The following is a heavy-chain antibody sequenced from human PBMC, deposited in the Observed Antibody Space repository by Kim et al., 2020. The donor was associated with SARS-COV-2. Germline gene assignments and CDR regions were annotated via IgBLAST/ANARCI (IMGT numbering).Heavy chain of an antibody. CDR2: ISGSGGST. D-gene: IGHD3-3*01. Sequence: GGSLRLSCAASGFTFSSYAMSWVRQAPGKGLEWVSAISGSGGSTYYADSVKGRFTISRDNSKNTLYLQMNSLRAEDTAVYYCAKEQFQYYDFWSGYYTARDYFDYWGQGTLVTVSS. V-gene: IGHV3-23*01. CDR1: GFTFSSYA. J-gene: IGHJ4*02. CDR3: AKEQFQYYDFWSGYYTARDYFDY.